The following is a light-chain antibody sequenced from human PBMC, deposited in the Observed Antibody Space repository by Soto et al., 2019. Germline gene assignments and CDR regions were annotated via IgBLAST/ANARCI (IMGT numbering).Light chain of an antibody. CDR1: SSDVGGYNY. Sequence: QSALTQPASVSGSPGQSITISCTGTSSDVGGYNYVSWYQQNPGKAPKLMIYGVSNRPSGVSNRFSGSKSGNTASLTISGLQAEDEADYYCSSYTSSSTLVVFGGGTKLTVL. V-gene: IGLV2-14*03. CDR2: GVS. J-gene: IGLJ2*01. CDR3: SSYTSSSTLVV.